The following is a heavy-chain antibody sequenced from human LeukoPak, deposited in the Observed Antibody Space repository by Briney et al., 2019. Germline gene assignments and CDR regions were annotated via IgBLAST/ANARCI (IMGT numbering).Heavy chain of an antibody. Sequence: PSVTLSLTCTVSGGSISSGGYYWSWIRQHPGKGLEWIGYIYYSGSTYYNPSLKSRVTISVDTSKNQFSLKLSSVTAADTAVYYCASVGTAMVTFDYWGQGTLVTVSS. CDR3: ASVGTAMVTFDY. J-gene: IGHJ4*02. CDR1: GGSISSGGYY. CDR2: IYYSGST. D-gene: IGHD5-18*01. V-gene: IGHV4-31*03.